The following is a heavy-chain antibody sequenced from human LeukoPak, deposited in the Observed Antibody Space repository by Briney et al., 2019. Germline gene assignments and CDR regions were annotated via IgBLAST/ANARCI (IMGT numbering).Heavy chain of an antibody. V-gene: IGHV3-7*01. CDR1: GFTFSSYW. J-gene: IGHJ2*01. CDR2: INQDGSEK. CDR3: ARDVAAAAGSYWYFDL. D-gene: IGHD6-13*01. Sequence: GGSLRLSCASSGFTFSSYWISWVRQAPGKGLELVANINQDGSEKYYVDFVKGRFTISIDNAKKSLYLQMNSLRAEDTAVYYCARDVAAAAGSYWYFDLWGRGTLVTVSS.